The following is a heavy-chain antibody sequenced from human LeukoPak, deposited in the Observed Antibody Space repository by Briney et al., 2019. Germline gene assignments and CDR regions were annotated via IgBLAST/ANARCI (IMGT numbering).Heavy chain of an antibody. CDR1: GFTFSSYW. V-gene: IGHV3-74*01. CDR2: INSDGSST. J-gene: IGHJ4*02. D-gene: IGHD7-27*01. CDR3: ARALGNSTGDY. Sequence: GGSLRLSCAASGFTFSSYWMYWVRQAPGKGLVWVSRINSDGSSTNYADSVKGRFTISRDNAKNTLYLQMNSLRADDTAVYYCARALGNSTGDYWGQGTLVTVSS.